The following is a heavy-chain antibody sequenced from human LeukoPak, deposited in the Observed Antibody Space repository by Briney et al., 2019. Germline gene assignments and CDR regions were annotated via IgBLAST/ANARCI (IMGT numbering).Heavy chain of an antibody. V-gene: IGHV3-48*01. D-gene: IGHD6-13*01. CDR1: GFTFSSYS. Sequence: GGSLRLSCAASGFTFSSYSMNWVRQAPGKGLEWVSYISSSSSTIDYADSVKGRFTISRDNAKNSLYLQMNSLRAEDTAVYYCAKLEGSSWDYYYYYMDVWGKGTTVTVSS. CDR3: AKLEGSSWDYYYYYMDV. CDR2: ISSSSSTI. J-gene: IGHJ6*03.